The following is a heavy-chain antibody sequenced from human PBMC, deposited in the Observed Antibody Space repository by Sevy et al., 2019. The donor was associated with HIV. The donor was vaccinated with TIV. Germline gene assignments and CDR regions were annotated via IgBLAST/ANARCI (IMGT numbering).Heavy chain of an antibody. D-gene: IGHD6-19*01. J-gene: IGHJ4*02. CDR3: ARGLSGWQRLVYDH. CDR1: GYTFTSYG. Sequence: ASVKVSCKASGYTFTSYGISWVRQAPGQGLEWVAWIHPYNGDTTFAQSLQGRVSLTTDTSTTTAYMELRSLRSDDTAVYYCARGLSGWQRLVYDHWGQGTLVTVSS. V-gene: IGHV1-18*01. CDR2: IHPYNGDT.